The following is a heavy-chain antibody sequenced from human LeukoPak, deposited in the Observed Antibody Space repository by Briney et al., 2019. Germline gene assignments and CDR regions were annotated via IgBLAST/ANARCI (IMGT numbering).Heavy chain of an antibody. CDR2: IYYSGST. CDR3: VRLNIKHVFDI. V-gene: IGHV4-59*08. D-gene: IGHD2/OR15-2a*01. Sequence: PSETLSLTCTVSGGSINSYYWSWIRQPPGKGLEWIGYIYYSGSTNYNPSLKSRVTMSVDTSENQFSLKLTSVTAADTAVYYCVRLNIKHVFDIWGQGTMVTVSS. J-gene: IGHJ3*02. CDR1: GGSINSYY.